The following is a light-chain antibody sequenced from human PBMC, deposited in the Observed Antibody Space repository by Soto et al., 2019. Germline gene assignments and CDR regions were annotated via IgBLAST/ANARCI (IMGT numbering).Light chain of an antibody. Sequence: QTVVTQPPSASASLGASVTLTCTRSSGYSNYKVDWYQRRPGKGPRFVMRVGTGGIVGSKGDGLPDRFSVLGAGLNRYQTIKNMQEEDESDYPGGADHGRGSSCGVVFGGGTKLPVL. CDR3: GADHGRGSSCGVV. CDR2: VGTGGIVG. J-gene: IGLJ2*01. CDR1: SGYSNYK. V-gene: IGLV9-49*01.